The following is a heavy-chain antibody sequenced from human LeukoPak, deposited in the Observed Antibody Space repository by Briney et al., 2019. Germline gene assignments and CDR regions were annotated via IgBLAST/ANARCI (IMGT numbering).Heavy chain of an antibody. D-gene: IGHD6-13*01. CDR1: GFTFSSYG. Sequence: GGSLRLSCAASGFTFSSYGMHWVRQAPGEGLEWVAVISYDGSNKYYADSVKGRFTISRDNSKNTLYLQMNSLRAEDTAVYYCAKDKEAWYSSSWYFDYWGQGTLVTVSS. J-gene: IGHJ4*02. CDR2: ISYDGSNK. CDR3: AKDKEAWYSSSWYFDY. V-gene: IGHV3-30*18.